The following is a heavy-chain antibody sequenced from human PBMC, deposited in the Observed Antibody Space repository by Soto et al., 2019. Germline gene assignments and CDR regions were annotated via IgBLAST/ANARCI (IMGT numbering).Heavy chain of an antibody. J-gene: IGHJ4*02. V-gene: IGHV1-69*04. CDR1: GGTFSSYT. CDR2: IIPILGIA. Sequence: SVKVSCKASGGTFSSYTISWVRQAPGQGLEWMGRIIPILGIANYAQKFQGRVTITADKSTSTAYMELSSLRSEDTAVYYCARDQEIAYCGGDCYSLYFDYWGQGTLVTVSS. CDR3: ARDQEIAYCGGDCYSLYFDY. D-gene: IGHD2-21*02.